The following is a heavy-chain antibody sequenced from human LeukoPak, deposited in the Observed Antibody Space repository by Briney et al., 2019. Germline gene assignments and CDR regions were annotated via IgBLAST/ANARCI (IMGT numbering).Heavy chain of an antibody. D-gene: IGHD3-10*01. V-gene: IGHV3-11*06. J-gene: IGHJ4*02. CDR1: GFTFSDYY. Sequence: PGGSLRLSCAASGFTFSDYYMIWIRQAPGKGLEGVSYISSSSSYTNYADSVKGRFTISRDNAKNSLYLQMNSLRAEDTAVYYCARAGYYGSDPDYWGQGTLVTVSS. CDR3: ARAGYYGSDPDY. CDR2: ISSSSSYT.